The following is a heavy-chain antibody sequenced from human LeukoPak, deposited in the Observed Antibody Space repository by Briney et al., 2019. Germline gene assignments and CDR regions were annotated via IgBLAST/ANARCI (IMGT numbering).Heavy chain of an antibody. Sequence: SETLSLTCTVSGGSISSYYWSWIRQPPGKGLEWIGYIYYSGSTNYNPSLKSRVTISVDTSKNQFSLKLSSVTAADTAVYYCARKNIAAAGSAKGVYYYYYYMDVWGKGTTVTISS. J-gene: IGHJ6*03. V-gene: IGHV4-59*01. CDR3: ARKNIAAAGSAKGVYYYYYYMDV. CDR1: GGSISSYY. CDR2: IYYSGST. D-gene: IGHD6-13*01.